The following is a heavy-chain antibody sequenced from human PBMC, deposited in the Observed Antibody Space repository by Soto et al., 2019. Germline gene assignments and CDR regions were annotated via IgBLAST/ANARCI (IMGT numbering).Heavy chain of an antibody. CDR2: ISYDGSNK. CDR1: GFTFSSYA. Sequence: SLRLSCAASGFTFSSYAMHWVRQAPGKGLEWVAVISYDGSNKYYADSVKGRFTISRDNSKNTLYLQMNSLRAEDTAVYYCAGLTTVTIKIDYWGQGTLVTVSS. V-gene: IGHV3-30-3*01. D-gene: IGHD4-17*01. J-gene: IGHJ4*02. CDR3: AGLTTVTIKIDY.